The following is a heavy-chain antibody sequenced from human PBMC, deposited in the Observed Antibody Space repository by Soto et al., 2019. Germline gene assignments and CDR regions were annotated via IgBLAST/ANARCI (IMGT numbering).Heavy chain of an antibody. Sequence: SGPTLVKPTQTLTLTCTFSGFSLSPSGVGVGWIRQPPGKALEWLALIYWGEDKRHSPSLKSRLTITKDTSKNQVVLTMTNMDPVDTATYYCARSFPPWLPASTLGYDYWGQGTLVTVSS. CDR1: GFSLSPSGVG. D-gene: IGHD3-9*01. V-gene: IGHV2-5*02. J-gene: IGHJ4*02. CDR3: ARSFPPWLPASTLGYDY. CDR2: IYWGEDK.